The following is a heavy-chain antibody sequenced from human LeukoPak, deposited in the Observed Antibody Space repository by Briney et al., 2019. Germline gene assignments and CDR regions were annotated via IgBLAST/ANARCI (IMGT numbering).Heavy chain of an antibody. CDR1: GGTFSSYA. CDR2: IIPIFGTA. J-gene: IGHJ4*02. CDR3: ARAGVSYDSSGYYDY. D-gene: IGHD3-22*01. V-gene: IGHV1-69*13. Sequence: ASVKVSCKASGGTFSSYAISWVRQAPGQGLERMGGIIPIFGTANYAQKFQGRVTITADESTSTAYMELSSLRSEDTAVYYCARAGVSYDSSGYYDYWGQGTLVTVSS.